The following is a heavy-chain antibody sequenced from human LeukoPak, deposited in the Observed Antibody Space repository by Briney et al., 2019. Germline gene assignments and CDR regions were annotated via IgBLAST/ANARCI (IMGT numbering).Heavy chain of an antibody. CDR2: ISSSSSYI. V-gene: IGHV3-21*01. Sequence: GGSLRLSCAASGFTFSSYSMNWVRQAPGKGLEWVSSISSSSSYIYYADSVKGRFTISRDNAKNSLYLQMNSLRAEDTAVYYCARISITMVRGVNGLYYMDVWGKGTTVTVSS. CDR1: GFTFSSYS. J-gene: IGHJ6*03. CDR3: ARISITMVRGVNGLYYMDV. D-gene: IGHD3-10*01.